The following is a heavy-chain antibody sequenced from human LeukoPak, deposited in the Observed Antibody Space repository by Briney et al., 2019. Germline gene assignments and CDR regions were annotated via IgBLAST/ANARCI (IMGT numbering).Heavy chain of an antibody. Sequence: SETLSLTCTVSGGSISSSSYYWGWIRQPPGKGLEWIGSIYYSGSTYYNPSLKSRVTISVDTSKNQFSLKLSSVTAADTAVYYCARDLGDYVWGSPPGGTLLVSGGGFDYWGQGTLVTVSS. V-gene: IGHV4-39*07. J-gene: IGHJ4*02. D-gene: IGHD3-16*01. CDR1: GGSISSSSYY. CDR3: ARDLGDYVWGSPPGGTLLVSGGGFDY. CDR2: IYYSGST.